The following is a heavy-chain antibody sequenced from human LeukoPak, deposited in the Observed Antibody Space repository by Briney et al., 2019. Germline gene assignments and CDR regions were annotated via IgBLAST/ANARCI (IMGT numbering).Heavy chain of an antibody. CDR1: GYTFTGYY. CDR3: ARDFGDGYNSYYFDY. CDR2: INPNSGGA. V-gene: IGHV1-2*06. Sequence: ASVKVSCKASGYTFTGYYMHWVRQAPGQGLEWMGRINPNSGGANYAQKFQGRVTMTRDTSISIVHMELSRLRSDDTAVYYCARDFGDGYNSYYFDYWGQGTLVTVSS. D-gene: IGHD5-24*01. J-gene: IGHJ4*02.